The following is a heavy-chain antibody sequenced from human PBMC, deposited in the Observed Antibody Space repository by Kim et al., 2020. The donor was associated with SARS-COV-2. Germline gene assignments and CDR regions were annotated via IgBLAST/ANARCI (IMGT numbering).Heavy chain of an antibody. J-gene: IGHJ4*02. V-gene: IGHV3-23*01. CDR2: ISASGSST. CDR3: AKSRQQLVPCCFAY. Sequence: GGSLRLSCAASEFTFSSYAMIWVRQAPGKGLEWVSGISASGSSTYYADSVKGRFTISRDNSKNTLYLQMNSLRIEDTAVYYCAKSRQQLVPCCFAYWGQGALVTVS. CDR1: EFTFSSYA. D-gene: IGHD6-13*01.